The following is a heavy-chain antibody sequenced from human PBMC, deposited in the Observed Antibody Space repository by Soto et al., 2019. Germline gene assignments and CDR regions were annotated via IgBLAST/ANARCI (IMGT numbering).Heavy chain of an antibody. CDR3: ARGRTTVVTRRDYYGMDV. V-gene: IGHV1-8*01. J-gene: IGHJ6*02. CDR1: GYTFTSYD. D-gene: IGHD4-17*01. Sequence: QVQLVQSGAEVKKPGASVKVSCKASGYTFTSYDINWVRQATGQGLEWMGWMNPNSGNTGYAQKFQGKVTMTRNTAISTGYMELSSLRSEDTAVYYCARGRTTVVTRRDYYGMDVWGQGTTVTVSS. CDR2: MNPNSGNT.